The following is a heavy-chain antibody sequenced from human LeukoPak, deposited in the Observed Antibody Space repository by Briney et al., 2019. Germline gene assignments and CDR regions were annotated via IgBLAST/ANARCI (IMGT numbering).Heavy chain of an antibody. CDR1: GGSISSRSYS. D-gene: IGHD3-3*01. Sequence: SGTLSLTCAVSGGSISSRSYSWAWVRQPPGRGLECIGSVHYSGRTYYNSSLKSRVIASIDTSKNQFSLKLRSVTAADTAVYYCARQDQSYDFWGGLVELGAFDIWGQGTMVTVSS. J-gene: IGHJ3*02. V-gene: IGHV4-39*01. CDR3: ARQDQSYDFWGGLVELGAFDI. CDR2: VHYSGRT.